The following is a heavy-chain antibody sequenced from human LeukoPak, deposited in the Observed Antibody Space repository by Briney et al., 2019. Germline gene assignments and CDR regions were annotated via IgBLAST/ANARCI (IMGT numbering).Heavy chain of an antibody. CDR2: IYPGDSDT. Sequence: GESLKISCKGSGYNFTSYWIGWVRQMPGKGLEWMGIIYPGDSDTRYSPSFQGQVTISADESISTAYLQWSSLKASDTAMYYCARLTAPYYDSESPMWYFDLWGRGTLVTVSS. CDR3: ARLTAPYYDSESPMWYFDL. CDR1: GYNFTSYW. V-gene: IGHV5-51*01. D-gene: IGHD3-22*01. J-gene: IGHJ2*01.